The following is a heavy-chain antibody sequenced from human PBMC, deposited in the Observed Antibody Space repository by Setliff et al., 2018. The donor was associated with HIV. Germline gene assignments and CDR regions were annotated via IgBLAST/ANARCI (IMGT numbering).Heavy chain of an antibody. CDR3: VRIEFSGLVGFYYFDMDV. V-gene: IGHV1-18*01. CDR1: GYTFTTYG. CDR2: ISGYNGNT. D-gene: IGHD5-12*01. J-gene: IGHJ6*02. Sequence: ASVKVSCKASGYTFTTYGITWVRQAPGQGLEWMGWISGYNGNTNYAQKFQGRVTMTTDTSTNTAYMELRSLRSDGTAVYYCVRIEFSGLVGFYYFDMDVWGQGTTVTVSS.